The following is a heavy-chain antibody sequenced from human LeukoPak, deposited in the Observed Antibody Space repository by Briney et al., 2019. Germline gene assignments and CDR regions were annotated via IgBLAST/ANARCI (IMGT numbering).Heavy chain of an antibody. Sequence: ASVKVSCKASGGTFSSYAISWVRQAPGQGLEWMGGIIPIFGTANYAQKFQGRVTMTRNTSISTAYMELSSLRSEDTAVYYCARKLPAAIRRWGNWFDPWGQGTLVTVSS. CDR1: GGTFSSYA. CDR2: IIPIFGTA. D-gene: IGHD2-2*01. V-gene: IGHV1-69*05. CDR3: ARKLPAAIRRWGNWFDP. J-gene: IGHJ5*02.